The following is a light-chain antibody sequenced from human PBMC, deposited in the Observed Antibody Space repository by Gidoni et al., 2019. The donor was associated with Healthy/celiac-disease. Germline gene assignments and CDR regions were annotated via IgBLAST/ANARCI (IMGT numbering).Light chain of an antibody. V-gene: IGKV3-20*01. CDR1: QSVSRSY. CDR3: QQDGSSPT. CDR2: GAG. J-gene: IGKJ1*01. Sequence: MVLTQSPGTLSLSPGERATLSCRASQSVSRSYLAWYQQKPGQAPRLLIDGAGSRATGIPDRFSGSGSGTDFTLTISRLDTEDVAVYYCQQDGSSPTFGQGTKVEIK.